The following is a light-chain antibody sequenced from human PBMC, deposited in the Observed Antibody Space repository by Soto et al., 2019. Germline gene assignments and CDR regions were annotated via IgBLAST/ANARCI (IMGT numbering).Light chain of an antibody. CDR3: QQYNNWPRT. CDR2: GAS. J-gene: IGKJ1*01. V-gene: IGKV3D-15*01. Sequence: DIVLTQSPGTLSVSPGERATLSCRASQTVSSSFLAWYQQKPGQAPGLLIHGASTRATGIPDRFSGSGSGTDFTLTISSLQSEDFAVYYCQQYNNWPRTFGQGTKVEIK. CDR1: QTVSSS.